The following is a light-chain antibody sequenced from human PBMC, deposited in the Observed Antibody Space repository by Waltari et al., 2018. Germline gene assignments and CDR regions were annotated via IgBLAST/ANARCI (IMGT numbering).Light chain of an antibody. CDR2: GAS. V-gene: IGKV3-20*01. CDR1: QSVSSSY. J-gene: IGKJ1*01. Sequence: EIVLTQSPGTLSLSPGERATLSCRASQSVSSSYLAWYQQKPGQAPRVLTHGASNRSTGIPDRFSGSGSGTDCTLTISRLEPEDFAVYYCQQYGSSPWTFGQGTKVEIK. CDR3: QQYGSSPWT.